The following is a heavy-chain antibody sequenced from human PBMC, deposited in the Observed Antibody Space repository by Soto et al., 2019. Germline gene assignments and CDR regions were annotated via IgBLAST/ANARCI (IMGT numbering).Heavy chain of an antibody. CDR1: GFIFSTTD. CDR3: VKNSGWFNS. J-gene: IGHJ5*01. CDR2: IYGDGRTT. V-gene: IGHV3-23*01. Sequence: PGGSLRLSCEASGFIFSTTDMSWVRQAPGKGLEWVSTIYGDGRTTYYADSVRGRFSISRDNSKNMVYLQMDSLRVADTAIYYCVKNSGWFNSWGQGSLVTVSS. D-gene: IGHD3-10*01.